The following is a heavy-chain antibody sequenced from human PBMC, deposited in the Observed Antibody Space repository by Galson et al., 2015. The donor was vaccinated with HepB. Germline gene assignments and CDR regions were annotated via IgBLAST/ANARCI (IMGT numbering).Heavy chain of an antibody. V-gene: IGHV1-24*01. CDR2: FDPEDGET. D-gene: IGHD1-26*01. Sequence: SVKVSCKVSGYTLTELSMHWVRQAPGKGLEWMGGFDPEDGETIYAQKFQGRVTMTGDTSTDTAYMELSSLRSEDTAVYYCATSGGSYWGRDYWGQGTLVTVSS. CDR1: GYTLTELS. J-gene: IGHJ4*02. CDR3: ATSGGSYWGRDY.